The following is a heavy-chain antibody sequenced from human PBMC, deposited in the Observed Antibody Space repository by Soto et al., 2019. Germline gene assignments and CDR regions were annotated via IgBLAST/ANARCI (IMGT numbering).Heavy chain of an antibody. CDR2: ISSSSSYT. V-gene: IGHV3-11*06. CDR1: GFTFSDYY. J-gene: IGHJ4*02. Sequence: PGGSLRLSCAASGFTFSDYYMSWIRQAPGKGLEWVSYISSSSSYTNYADSVKGRFTISRDNAKNSLYLQMNSLRAEDTAVYYCARDRNSGSPGPTDYWGQGTLVTVSS. CDR3: ARDRNSGSPGPTDY. D-gene: IGHD1-26*01.